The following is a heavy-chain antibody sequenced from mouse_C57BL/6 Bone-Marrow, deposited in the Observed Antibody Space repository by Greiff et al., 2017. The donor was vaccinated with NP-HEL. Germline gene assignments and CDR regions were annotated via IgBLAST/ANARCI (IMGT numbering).Heavy chain of an antibody. D-gene: IGHD1-1*01. CDR1: GFNIKDDY. CDR3: TRGVTTVPYWYFDV. Sequence: EVQLQQSGAELVRPGASVKLSCTASGFNIKDDYMHWVKQRPEQGLEWIGWIDPENGDTEYASKFQGKATITADTSSNTAYLQLSSLTSEDTAVYYCTRGVTTVPYWYFDVWGTGTTVTVSS. CDR2: IDPENGDT. V-gene: IGHV14-4*01. J-gene: IGHJ1*03.